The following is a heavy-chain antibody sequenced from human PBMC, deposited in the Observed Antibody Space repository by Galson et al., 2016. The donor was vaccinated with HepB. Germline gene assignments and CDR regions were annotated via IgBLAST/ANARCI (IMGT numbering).Heavy chain of an antibody. J-gene: IGHJ4*02. D-gene: IGHD3-3*01. V-gene: IGHV3-43*01. CDR1: GFTFDDYI. CDR3: AKASGSHARYYFDR. Sequence: SLRLSCATSGFTFDDYIMHWVRQTPEKGLEWVSLINWDGRTTYYADSVQGRFTISRDNNRNSLSLHMNGLKSEDTALYYCAKASGSHARYYFDRWGQGTQVAVSA. CDR2: INWDGRTT.